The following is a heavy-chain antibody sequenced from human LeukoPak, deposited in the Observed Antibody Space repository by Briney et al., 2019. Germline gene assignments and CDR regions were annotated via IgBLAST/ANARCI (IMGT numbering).Heavy chain of an antibody. J-gene: IGHJ5*02. D-gene: IGHD3-22*01. V-gene: IGHV4-34*01. CDR2: INHSGST. CDR1: GGSFSGYY. CDR3: ARPQYFYDSGDYYGSWFDP. Sequence: SETLSLTCAVYGGSFSGYYWSWIRQPPGKGLEWIGEINHSGSTNYNPSLKSRVTISVDTSKNQFSLKLSSVTAADTAVYYCARPQYFYDSGDYYGSWFDPWGQGTLITVSS.